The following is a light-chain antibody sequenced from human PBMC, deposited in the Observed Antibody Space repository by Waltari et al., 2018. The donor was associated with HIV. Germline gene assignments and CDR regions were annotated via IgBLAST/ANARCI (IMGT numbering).Light chain of an antibody. CDR2: EVS. J-gene: IGLJ2*01. Sequence: QSALTQSPSASGSPGQSVTISCTGTSSDVGRYNYVSWYQQHPGKAPKLMIYEVSKRPSGVPDRFSGSKSGNTASLTVSGLQAEDEADYYCSSYAGSNVVFGGGTKLTVL. V-gene: IGLV2-8*01. CDR3: SSYAGSNVV. CDR1: SSDVGRYNY.